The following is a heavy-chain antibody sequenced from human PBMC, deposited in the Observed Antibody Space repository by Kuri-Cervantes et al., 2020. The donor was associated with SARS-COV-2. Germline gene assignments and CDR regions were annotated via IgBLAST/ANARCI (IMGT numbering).Heavy chain of an antibody. J-gene: IGHJ4*02. D-gene: IGHD2-15*01. CDR3: AKWDVIVVVAAPELHY. Sequence: GESLKISCAASGFTFSTYAMTWVRQAPGKGLEWVSAISGSGGSTYYADSVQGRFTISRDNSKNTLYLQMNSLRAEDTAVYYCAKWDVIVVVAAPELHYWGQGTQVTVSS. V-gene: IGHV3-23*01. CDR2: ISGSGGST. CDR1: GFTFSTYA.